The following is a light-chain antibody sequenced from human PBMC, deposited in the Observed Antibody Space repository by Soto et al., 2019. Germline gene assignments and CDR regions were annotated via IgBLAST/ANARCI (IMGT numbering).Light chain of an antibody. CDR3: QQFNNYPRT. Sequence: AIQLTQSPSSLSASVGDRVTITCRASQGISSALAWYQQKPGKAPKLLIYDATSLESGVPSRFSGSVSGTDFTLTISSLQPEDFATYYWQQFNNYPRTFGQGTKLEIK. V-gene: IGKV1D-13*01. J-gene: IGKJ2*01. CDR2: DAT. CDR1: QGISSA.